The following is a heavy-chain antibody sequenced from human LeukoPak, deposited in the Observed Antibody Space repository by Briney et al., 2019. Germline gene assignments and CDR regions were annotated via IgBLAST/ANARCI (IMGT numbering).Heavy chain of an antibody. CDR1: GFTFDDYT. V-gene: IGHV3-43*01. CDR2: ISWDGGST. J-gene: IGHJ4*02. Sequence: GGSLRLSCAASGFTFDDYTMHWVRQAPGKGLEWVSLISWDGGSTYYADSVKGRFTISRDDAKNSLYLQMDSLRVEDTAVYYCARGGTGSENDYWGQGILVTVSS. D-gene: IGHD3-9*01. CDR3: ARGGTGSENDY.